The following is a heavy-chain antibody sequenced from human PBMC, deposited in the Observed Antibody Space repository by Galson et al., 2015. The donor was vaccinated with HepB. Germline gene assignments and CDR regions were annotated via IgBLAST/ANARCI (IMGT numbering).Heavy chain of an antibody. Sequence: SLRLSCAASGFTFSSHSMNWVRQAPGKGLEWIAYISSSGNNIYYADSVKGRFSISRDNANNALYLQMDSLGDDDTAVYYCARDASPTTDAWYYFDYCGQGTLVTVSS. CDR2: ISSSGNNI. D-gene: IGHD1-1*01. CDR3: ARDASPTTDAWYYFDY. J-gene: IGHJ4*02. CDR1: GFTFSSHS. V-gene: IGHV3-48*02.